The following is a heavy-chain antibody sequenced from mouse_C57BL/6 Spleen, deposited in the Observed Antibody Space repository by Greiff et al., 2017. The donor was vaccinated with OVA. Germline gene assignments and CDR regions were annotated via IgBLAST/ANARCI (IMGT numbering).Heavy chain of an antibody. D-gene: IGHD1-1*01. Sequence: EVKLQESGPELVKPGASVKISCKASGYSFTDYNMNWVKQSNGKSLEWIGVINPNYGTTSYNQKFKGKATLTVDQSSSTAYMQLNSLTSEDSAVYYCARFPITTVVAEAMDYWGQGTSVTVSS. J-gene: IGHJ4*01. CDR2: INPNYGTT. V-gene: IGHV1-39*01. CDR1: GYSFTDYN. CDR3: ARFPITTVVAEAMDY.